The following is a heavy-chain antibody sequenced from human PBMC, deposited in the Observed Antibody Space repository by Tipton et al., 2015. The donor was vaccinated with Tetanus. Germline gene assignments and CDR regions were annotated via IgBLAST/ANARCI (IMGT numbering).Heavy chain of an antibody. CDR1: GGSISTYY. J-gene: IGHJ4*02. Sequence: TLSLTCTVSGGSISTYYWSWIRQPPGKGLEWIGNIYYRGSTNYYPPLKSRVTMSVDTSKNQFSLNLSSVTAADTAVYYCARGDGSTLHYWGQGTLVTVSS. CDR2: IYYRGST. V-gene: IGHV4-59*01. D-gene: IGHD5-24*01. CDR3: ARGDGSTLHY.